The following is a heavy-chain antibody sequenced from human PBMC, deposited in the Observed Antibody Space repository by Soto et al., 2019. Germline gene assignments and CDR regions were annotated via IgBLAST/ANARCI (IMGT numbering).Heavy chain of an antibody. CDR3: ARDWNCRGGSCYDCFDY. V-gene: IGHV1-18*01. J-gene: IGHJ4*02. D-gene: IGHD2-15*01. CDR2: ISGYNGQT. Sequence: QVQLVQSGAEVKKPGASVKVSCKTSGYTFTSFGVSWVRQAPGQGLEWMGWISGYNGQTNYAQKFQGRVTMTTDTSTSTVYMELRSLRSDDTAVYYCARDWNCRGGSCYDCFDYWGQGTLATVSS. CDR1: GYTFTSFG.